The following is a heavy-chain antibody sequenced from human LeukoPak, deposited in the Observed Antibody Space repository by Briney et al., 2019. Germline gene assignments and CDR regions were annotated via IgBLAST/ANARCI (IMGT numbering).Heavy chain of an antibody. Sequence: SETLSLTCAVYGGSFSGYYWSWIRQPPGKGLEWIGEINHSGSTNYNPSLKSRVTISVDTSKNQFSLKLSSVTAADTAVYYCARGFRYSSSCYGRYNWFDPWGQGTLVTVSS. D-gene: IGHD6-13*01. J-gene: IGHJ5*02. CDR2: INHSGST. CDR3: ARGFRYSSSCYGRYNWFDP. CDR1: GGSFSGYY. V-gene: IGHV4-34*01.